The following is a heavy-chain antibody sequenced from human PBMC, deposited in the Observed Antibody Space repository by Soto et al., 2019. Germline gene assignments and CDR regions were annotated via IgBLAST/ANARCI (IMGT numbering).Heavy chain of an antibody. J-gene: IGHJ6*02. CDR2: MNPNSGNT. CDR1: GYTFTSYD. CDR3: ARAAPILVDYYDSSGPHYYYYGMDV. Sequence: ASVKVSCKASGYTFTSYDINWVRQATGQGLERMRWMNPNSGNTGYAQKFQGRVTMTRNTSISTAYMELSSLRSEDTAVYYCARAAPILVDYYDSSGPHYYYYGMDVWGQGTTVTVSS. D-gene: IGHD3-22*01. V-gene: IGHV1-8*01.